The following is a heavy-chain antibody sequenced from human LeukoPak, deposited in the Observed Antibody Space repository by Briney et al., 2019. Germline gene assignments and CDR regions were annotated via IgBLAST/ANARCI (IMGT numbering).Heavy chain of an antibody. CDR3: ARGVYIAAAQYGY. Sequence: SETLSLTCTVSGGSISTYYWTWIRQPPGKGLEWIGYIYYSGTTNYNPSLKSRVTISVDTSKNQFSLKLSSVTAADTAVYYCARGVYIAAAQYGYWGQGTLVTVSS. D-gene: IGHD6-13*01. V-gene: IGHV4-59*01. CDR2: IYYSGTT. CDR1: GGSISTYY. J-gene: IGHJ4*02.